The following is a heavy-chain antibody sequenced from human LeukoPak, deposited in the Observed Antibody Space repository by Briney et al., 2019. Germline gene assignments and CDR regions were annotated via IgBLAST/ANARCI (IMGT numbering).Heavy chain of an antibody. V-gene: IGHV1-69*04. CDR3: ASPLGYSSGGPGNYYFDY. CDR1: GGTFSSYA. Sequence: ASVKVSCKASGGTFSSYAISWMRQAPGQGLEWMGRIIPILGIANYAQKFQGRVTITADKSTSTAYMELSSLRSEDTAVYYCASPLGYSSGGPGNYYFDYWGQGTLVTVSS. J-gene: IGHJ4*02. CDR2: IIPILGIA. D-gene: IGHD6-19*01.